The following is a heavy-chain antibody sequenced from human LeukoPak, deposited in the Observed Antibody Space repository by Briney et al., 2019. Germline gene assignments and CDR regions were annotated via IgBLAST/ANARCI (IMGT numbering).Heavy chain of an antibody. CDR3: ARETYSGYDLGFDY. CDR2: ISYDGSNK. J-gene: IGHJ4*02. D-gene: IGHD5-12*01. V-gene: IGHV3-30*03. Sequence: GGSLRLSCAASGFTFSRYWMSWVRQAPGKGLEWVAVISYDGSNKYYADSVKGRFTISRDNSKNTLYPQMNSLRAEDTAVYYCARETYSGYDLGFDYWGQGTLVTVSS. CDR1: GFTFSRYW.